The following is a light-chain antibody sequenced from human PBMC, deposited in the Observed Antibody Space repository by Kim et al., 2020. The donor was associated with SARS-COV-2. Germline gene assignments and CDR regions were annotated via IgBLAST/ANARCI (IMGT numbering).Light chain of an antibody. CDR3: EQYNRYPPA. CDR1: QDISNH. V-gene: IGKV1-16*02. Sequence: DIQMTQSPSSLSASVGDRVTITCRATQDISNHVAWFQQKPGEAPKSLIYAASILQSGVPSKFSGSGSGTDFTLTISSLQPEDSATYYCEQYNRYPPAFGQGTRLEIK. J-gene: IGKJ5*01. CDR2: AAS.